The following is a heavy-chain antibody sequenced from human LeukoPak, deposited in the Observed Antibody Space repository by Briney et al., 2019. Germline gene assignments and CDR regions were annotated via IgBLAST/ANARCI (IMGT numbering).Heavy chain of an antibody. D-gene: IGHD1-14*01. J-gene: IGHJ4*02. Sequence: ASVKVSCKASGYTFTSYGISWVRQAPGQGLEWMGWISAYNGNTNYAQKLQGRVTMTTDTSTSTAYMELRSLRSDDTAVYYCVRDQAEGRAQPTLRRFDYWGQGTLVTVSS. V-gene: IGHV1-18*04. CDR3: VRDQAEGRAQPTLRRFDY. CDR2: ISAYNGNT. CDR1: GYTFTSYG.